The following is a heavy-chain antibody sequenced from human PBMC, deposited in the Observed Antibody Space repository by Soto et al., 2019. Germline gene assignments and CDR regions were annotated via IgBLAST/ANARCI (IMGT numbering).Heavy chain of an antibody. CDR2: ISAYNGNT. Sequence: ASVKVSCKASGYTFTSYGISWVRQAPGQGLEWMGWISAYNGNTNCAQKLQGRVTMTTDTSTSTAYMELRSLRSDDTAVYYCAREFQDIVVVVAAHDAFDIWGQGTMVTVS. J-gene: IGHJ3*02. CDR1: GYTFTSYG. CDR3: AREFQDIVVVVAAHDAFDI. V-gene: IGHV1-18*01. D-gene: IGHD2-15*01.